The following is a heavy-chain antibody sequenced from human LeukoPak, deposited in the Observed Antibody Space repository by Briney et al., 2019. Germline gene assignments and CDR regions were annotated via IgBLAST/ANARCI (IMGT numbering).Heavy chain of an antibody. CDR1: GFTFSNHG. D-gene: IGHD2-21*02. CDR2: IWYDGSNK. V-gene: IGHV3-33*01. Sequence: GRSLRLSCAASGFTFSNHGMHWVRQAPGKGPEWVALIWYDGSNKYYGDSVKGRFTISRDNSKNTVYLQMNSLRAEDTGVYYCARDRLEAVTDGDYFDYWGQGTLVTVSS. J-gene: IGHJ4*02. CDR3: ARDRLEAVTDGDYFDY.